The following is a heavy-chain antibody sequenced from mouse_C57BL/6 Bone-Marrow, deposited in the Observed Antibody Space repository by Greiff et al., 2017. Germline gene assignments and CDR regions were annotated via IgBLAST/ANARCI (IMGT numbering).Heavy chain of an antibody. CDR3: AREGDYYGSSPYAMDY. J-gene: IGHJ4*01. CDR1: GYSFTGYF. CDR2: INPYNGDT. V-gene: IGHV1-20*01. Sequence: VQLQQSGPELVKPGDSVKISCKASGYSFTGYFMNWVMQSHGKSLEWIGRINPYNGDTFYNQKFKGKATLTVDKSSSTAHMEIRSLTSEDSAVYYCAREGDYYGSSPYAMDYWGQGTSVTVSS. D-gene: IGHD1-1*01.